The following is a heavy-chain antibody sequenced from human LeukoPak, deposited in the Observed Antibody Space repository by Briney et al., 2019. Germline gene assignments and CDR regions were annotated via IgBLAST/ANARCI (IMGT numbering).Heavy chain of an antibody. J-gene: IGHJ4*02. CDR1: GYIFNNYA. CDR2: ISGTGTT. CDR3: VKGGQDCRPDTCYYD. D-gene: IGHD3-9*01. Sequence: PGGSLRLSCAASGYIFNNYAVSWVRRAPGKGLEWVSAISGTGTTYYADSVRGRFTISRDNSKNTGYLQMNSLRAEDTAVYYCVKGGQDCRPDTCYYDWGQGTLVTVSS. V-gene: IGHV3-23*01.